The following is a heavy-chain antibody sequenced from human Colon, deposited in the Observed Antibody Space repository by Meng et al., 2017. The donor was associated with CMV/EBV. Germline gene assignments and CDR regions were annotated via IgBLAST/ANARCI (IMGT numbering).Heavy chain of an antibody. J-gene: IGHJ4*02. CDR1: GFTFSSYE. CDR2: ISSSGSTI. D-gene: IGHD1-20*01. Sequence: GGSLRLSCAASGFTFSSYEMNWVRQAPGKGLEWVSYISSSGSTIYYADSVKGRFTISRDNAKNSLYLQMNSLRAEDTALYYCARGMYNWNRLIFDYWGQGTLVTVSS. V-gene: IGHV3-48*03. CDR3: ARGMYNWNRLIFDY.